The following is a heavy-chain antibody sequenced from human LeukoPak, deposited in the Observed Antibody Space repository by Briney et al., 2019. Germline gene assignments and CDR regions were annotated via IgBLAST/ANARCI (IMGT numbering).Heavy chain of an antibody. CDR3: ARDPSSSWYSL. D-gene: IGHD6-13*01. CDR1: GGSISSYY. Sequence: SETRSLTCTVSGGSISSYYWSWIRQPPGKGLEWIGYIYYSGSTYYNPSLKSRVTISVDTSKNQFSLKLSSVTAADTAVYYCARDPSSSWYSLWGQGTLVTVSS. CDR2: IYYSGST. J-gene: IGHJ4*02. V-gene: IGHV4-59*01.